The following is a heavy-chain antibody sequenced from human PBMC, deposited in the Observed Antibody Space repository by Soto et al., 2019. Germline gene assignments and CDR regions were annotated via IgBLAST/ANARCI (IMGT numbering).Heavy chain of an antibody. CDR1: GGSISNGGYY. CDR3: ARDSPSQQPNHRWGGGYMDV. J-gene: IGHJ6*03. CDR2: IYFSGST. V-gene: IGHV4-31*11. D-gene: IGHD6-13*01. Sequence: QLQLEESGPGLVKPSQTLSLTCAVSGGSISNGGYYWSWIRQHPGKGLEWIGSIYFSGSTYYNPSLKSRVTISVATPRNQFSLKLSSVTAADTAVYYCARDSPSQQPNHRWGGGYMDVWGKGTMVTVSS.